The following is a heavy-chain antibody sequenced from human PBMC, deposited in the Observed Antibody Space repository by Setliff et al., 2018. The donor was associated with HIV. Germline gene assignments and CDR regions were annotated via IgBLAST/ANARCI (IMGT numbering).Heavy chain of an antibody. D-gene: IGHD1-26*01. CDR2: INPSDGAT. CDR3: ARDRSYYPNYFDY. J-gene: IGHJ4*02. Sequence: ASVKVSCKASGYTFTSYYIHWVRQAPGQGLEWMGIINPSDGATTYAQKFEDRVTMTRDTSTNTVYMELSSLRSEDTAVYFCARDRSYYPNYFDYWGQGTLVTVSS. CDR1: GYTFTSYY. V-gene: IGHV1-46*01.